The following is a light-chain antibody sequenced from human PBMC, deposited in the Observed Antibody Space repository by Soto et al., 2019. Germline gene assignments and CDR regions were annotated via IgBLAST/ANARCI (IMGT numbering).Light chain of an antibody. CDR1: QSISSY. CDR3: QQSYSTPIT. CDR2: AAS. J-gene: IGKJ3*01. Sequence: DIQMTQSPSSLSASVGGRVTITCRASQSISSYLNWYQQKPGKAPTLLIYAASSLQSGVPSRFSGSGSGTDFSLTISSLQPEDFSTYYCQQSYSTPITFGPGTKVDI. V-gene: IGKV1-39*01.